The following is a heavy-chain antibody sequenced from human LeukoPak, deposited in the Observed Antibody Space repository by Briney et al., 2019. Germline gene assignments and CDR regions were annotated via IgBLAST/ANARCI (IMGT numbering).Heavy chain of an antibody. J-gene: IGHJ4*02. CDR2: TYYRSKWYN. D-gene: IGHD3-3*01. V-gene: IGHV6-1*01. CDR1: GDSVSRNSAA. CDR3: AREGNYDFWSGYYYFDY. Sequence: SQTLSLTCAISGDSVSRNSAAWNWIRQSPSRGLEWLGRTYYRSKWYNDYVVSVKSRITINPDTSKNQFSLQLNSVTPEDTAVYYCAREGNYDFWSGYYYFDYWGQGTLVTVSS.